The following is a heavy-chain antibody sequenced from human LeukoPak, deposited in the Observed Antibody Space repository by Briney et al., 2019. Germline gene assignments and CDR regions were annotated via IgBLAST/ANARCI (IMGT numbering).Heavy chain of an antibody. CDR2: ISSSSSYI. V-gene: IGHV3-21*04. CDR3: ARDRIAAAGTEEFDY. CDR1: GFTFSSYS. J-gene: IGHJ4*02. D-gene: IGHD6-13*01. Sequence: GGSLRLSCAASGFTFSSYSMNWVRQAPGKGLEWVSSISSSSSYIYYADSVKGRFTISRDNAKNSLYLQMNNLRAEDTAVYYCARDRIAAAGTEEFDYWGQGTLVTVSS.